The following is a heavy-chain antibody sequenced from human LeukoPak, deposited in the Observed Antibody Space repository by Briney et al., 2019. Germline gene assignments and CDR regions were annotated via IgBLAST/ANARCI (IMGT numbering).Heavy chain of an antibody. V-gene: IGHV1-2*02. D-gene: IGHD1-1*01. Sequence: ASLKVSCKASGHTLTVHYIHWVRQGPGQGLEWLGWITLHSGDTHYAQKYQGRLTMTSDTSISTGYMELSTLQFDDTAVYYCAREGQLGLDNWGQGTLVTVSS. CDR1: GHTLTVHY. CDR2: ITLHSGDT. J-gene: IGHJ1*01. CDR3: AREGQLGLDN.